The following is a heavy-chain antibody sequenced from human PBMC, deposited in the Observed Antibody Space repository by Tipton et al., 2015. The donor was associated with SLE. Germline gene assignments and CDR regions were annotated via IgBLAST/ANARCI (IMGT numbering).Heavy chain of an antibody. CDR3: ARDSGSYSDFDL. CDR1: GYTFTTYG. CDR2: ISTYNSNT. D-gene: IGHD1-26*01. V-gene: IGHV1-18*01. J-gene: IGHJ4*02. Sequence: QSGPEVKKPGASVKVSCKASGYTFTTYGITWVRQAPGQGLEWLGWISTYNSNTNYGQKFQGRVTMTSDTSTSTAYMELRSLRSDDSALYYCARDSGSYSDFDLWGQGTLVTVSS.